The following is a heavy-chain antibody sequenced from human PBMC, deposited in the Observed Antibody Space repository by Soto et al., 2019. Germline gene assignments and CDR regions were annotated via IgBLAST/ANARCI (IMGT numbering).Heavy chain of an antibody. CDR2: ISGSGGRT. CDR3: AKARAQYYDFWSGYPVDY. J-gene: IGHJ4*02. D-gene: IGHD3-3*01. CDR1: GCTFSSYA. Sequence: PGGSLRLSCAASGCTFSSYAMSWVRQAPGKGREWVSAISGSGGRTYYADSVKGRFTISIDNSKNTLYLQMNSLRAEDTAVYYCAKARAQYYDFWSGYPVDYWGQGTLVTVSS. V-gene: IGHV3-23*01.